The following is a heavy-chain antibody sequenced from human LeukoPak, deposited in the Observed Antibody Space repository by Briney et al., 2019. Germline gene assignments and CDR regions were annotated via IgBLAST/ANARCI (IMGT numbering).Heavy chain of an antibody. D-gene: IGHD4-23*01. Sequence: SGGSLRLSCAASGFSFSSSWMHWVRQAPGKGLMWVSRISDDGTSTMYAASVKGRFTMSRSNAKNTLSLQMDSLTAEDTAVYYCARSYGGFDYWGQGALVTVS. CDR3: ARSYGGFDY. V-gene: IGHV3-74*03. CDR1: GFSFSSSW. J-gene: IGHJ4*01. CDR2: ISDDGTST.